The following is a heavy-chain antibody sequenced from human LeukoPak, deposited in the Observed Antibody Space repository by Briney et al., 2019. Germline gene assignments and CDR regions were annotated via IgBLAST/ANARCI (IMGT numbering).Heavy chain of an antibody. CDR1: GYTFTSYG. D-gene: IGHD2-15*01. CDR2: ISAYNGNT. J-gene: IGHJ6*02. V-gene: IGHV1-18*01. CDR3: ATWRCSGGSCYSLPYYYGMDV. Sequence: GASVKVSCKASGYTFTSYGISWVRQAPGQGLEWMGWISAYNGNTNYAQKLQGRVTMTTDASTSTAYMELRSLRSDDTAVYYCATWRCSGGSCYSLPYYYGMDVWGQGTTVTVSS.